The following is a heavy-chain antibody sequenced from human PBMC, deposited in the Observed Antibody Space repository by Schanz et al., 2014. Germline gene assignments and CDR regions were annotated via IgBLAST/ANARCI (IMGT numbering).Heavy chain of an antibody. CDR2: INLSGGST. V-gene: IGHV1-46*01. J-gene: IGHJ6*02. Sequence: QVQLVQSGAEVKKPGASVKVSCKASGYTFTSYSMHWVRQAPGQGLEWMGIINLSGGSTNNAQKFQGRLTMTRDTSTSTVYMELSSLRSEDTAVYYCARDPSFSMVRGVIIDSYYYGMDVWGQGTTVTGSS. CDR3: ARDPSFSMVRGVIIDSYYYGMDV. CDR1: GYTFTSYS. D-gene: IGHD3-10*01.